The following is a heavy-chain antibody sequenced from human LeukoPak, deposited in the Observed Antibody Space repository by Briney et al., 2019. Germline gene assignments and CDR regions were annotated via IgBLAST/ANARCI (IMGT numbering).Heavy chain of an antibody. J-gene: IGHJ4*02. CDR2: ISSDGGYK. D-gene: IGHD3-9*01. V-gene: IGHV3-30*18. CDR3: AKDYAWSLDY. CDR1: GFTFSSYN. Sequence: GGSLRLSCAGFGFTFSSYNMHWVRQAPGKGLEWVAVISSDGGYKYYAVSVKGRFTISRDNSKNTLYLQMNSLRAEDTAMYYCAKDYAWSLDYWGQGTLVTVSS.